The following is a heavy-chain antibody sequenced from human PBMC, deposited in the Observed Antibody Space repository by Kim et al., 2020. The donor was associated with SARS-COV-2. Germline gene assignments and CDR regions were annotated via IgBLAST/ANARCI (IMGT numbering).Heavy chain of an antibody. V-gene: IGHV1-18*01. CDR3: ARRLTAVTPYYGMDV. D-gene: IGHD2-15*01. J-gene: IGHJ6*02. CDR1: GYIFNTYG. Sequence: ASVKVSCKASGYIFNTYGISWVRQAPGQGLEWMGWINPYNGDTKYAQKLQGRVTMTTDTSTGTAYMELRCLRLDDTATYYCARRLTAVTPYYGMDVWGQGTPFTVSS. CDR2: INPYNGDT.